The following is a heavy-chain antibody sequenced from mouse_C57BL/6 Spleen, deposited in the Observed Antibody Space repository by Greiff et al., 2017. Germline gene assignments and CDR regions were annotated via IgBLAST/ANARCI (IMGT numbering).Heavy chain of an antibody. CDR2: IYPGGGYT. V-gene: IGHV1-63*01. CDR1: GYTFTNYW. CDR3: ARRGSTMVTTGYFDY. J-gene: IGHJ2*01. D-gene: IGHD2-2*01. Sequence: QVQLKQSGAELVRPGTSVKMSCKASGYTFTNYWIGWAKQRPGHGLEWIGDIYPGGGYTNYNEKFKGKATLTADKSSSTAYMQFSSLTSEDSAIYYCARRGSTMVTTGYFDYWGQGTTLTVSS.